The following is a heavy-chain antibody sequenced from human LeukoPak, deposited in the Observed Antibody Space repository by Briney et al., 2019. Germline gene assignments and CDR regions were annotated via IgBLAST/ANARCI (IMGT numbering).Heavy chain of an antibody. V-gene: IGHV1-2*02. Sequence: ASVKVSCKASGYTFTGSHVHWLRQAPGQGLEWMGWIDPNSGDTMYAQKFQDRVTMTSDTSINTAYMELSGLRSDDTAVYFCAKEADIVSFDLWGRGTLVTVSS. J-gene: IGHJ2*01. CDR1: GYTFTGSH. CDR3: AKEADIVSFDL. D-gene: IGHD2-15*01. CDR2: IDPNSGDT.